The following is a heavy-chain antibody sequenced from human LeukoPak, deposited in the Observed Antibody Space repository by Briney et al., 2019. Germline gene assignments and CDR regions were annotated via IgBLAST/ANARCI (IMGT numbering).Heavy chain of an antibody. Sequence: GGSLRLSCAASGFTFRNFWMSWVRQAPGRGLEWVANIHPEGNEKYHVESVKGRFTISRDNLRNILYLHMNSLRGDDTAVYYCARCVFWSGFYPLDSWGQGTLVTVSS. D-gene: IGHD3-3*01. J-gene: IGHJ4*02. CDR2: IHPEGNEK. CDR3: ARCVFWSGFYPLDS. V-gene: IGHV3-7*01. CDR1: GFTFRNFW.